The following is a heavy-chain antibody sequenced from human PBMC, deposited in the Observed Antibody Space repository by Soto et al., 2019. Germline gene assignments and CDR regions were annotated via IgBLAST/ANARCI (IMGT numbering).Heavy chain of an antibody. CDR2: IIPIFGTA. CDR1: GGTFSSYA. Sequence: QVQLVQSGAEVKKPGSSVKVSCKASGGTFSSYAISWVRQAPGQGLEWMGGIIPIFGTANYAQKFQGRVTITADESTSTAYMERGSLGSEDTAGCYCAGTAEQLAGYNWFDPWGQGTLVTVSS. CDR3: AGTAEQLAGYNWFDP. D-gene: IGHD6-13*01. V-gene: IGHV1-69*12. J-gene: IGHJ5*02.